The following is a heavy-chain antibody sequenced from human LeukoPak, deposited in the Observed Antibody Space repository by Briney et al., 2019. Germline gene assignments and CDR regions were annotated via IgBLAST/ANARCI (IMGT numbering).Heavy chain of an antibody. V-gene: IGHV3-7*01. Sequence: GGSLRLSCAASGFSFRNYWMGWVRQAPGKGLEWVANTKPDGSAEYYADSVRGRFTASRDNANNLLYLQMNRLRAEDTAVYYCARDGGLHTNFDYRGQGTLLTVSS. D-gene: IGHD2-15*01. CDR2: TKPDGSAE. CDR3: ARDGGLHTNFDY. CDR1: GFSFRNYW. J-gene: IGHJ4*02.